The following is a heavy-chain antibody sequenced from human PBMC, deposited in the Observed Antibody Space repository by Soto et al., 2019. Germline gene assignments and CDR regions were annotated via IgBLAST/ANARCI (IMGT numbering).Heavy chain of an antibody. D-gene: IGHD6-19*01. CDR3: ARLVNPYSSDSYSMDV. CDR2: IYYSGNI. J-gene: IGHJ6*02. Sequence: SETLSLTCTVSGASIRTFYWSWIRQPPGKGLEWIGHIYYSGNIDYTPSLKSRVTMSVDTSKNQFSLILRSLTAADTAIYYCARLVNPYSSDSYSMDVWGQGTTVTVSS. CDR1: GASIRTFY. V-gene: IGHV4-59*01.